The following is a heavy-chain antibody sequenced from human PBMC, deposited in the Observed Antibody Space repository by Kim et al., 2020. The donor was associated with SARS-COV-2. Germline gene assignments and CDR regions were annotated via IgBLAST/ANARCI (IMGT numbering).Heavy chain of an antibody. V-gene: IGHV4-39*01. D-gene: IGHD2-21*02. CDR3: ARGDIVVVTALPFDY. CDR1: GGSISSSSYY. Sequence: SETLSLTCTVSGGSISSSSYYWGWIRQPPGKGLEWIGSIYYSGSTYYNPSLKSRVTISVDTSKNQFSLKLSSVTAADTAVYYCARGDIVVVTALPFDYWG. J-gene: IGHJ4*01. CDR2: IYYSGST.